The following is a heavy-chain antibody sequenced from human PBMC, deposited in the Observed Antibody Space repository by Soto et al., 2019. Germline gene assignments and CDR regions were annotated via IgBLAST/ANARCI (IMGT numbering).Heavy chain of an antibody. V-gene: IGHV1-2*04. Sequence: ASVKVSCKASGYTFTGYYMHWVRQAPGQGLEWMGWINPNSGGTNYAQKFQGWVTMTRDTSISTAYMELSRLRSDDTAVYYCARVGSSPGQDAFDIWGQGTMVNVSS. CDR2: INPNSGGT. CDR1: GYTFTGYY. J-gene: IGHJ3*02. CDR3: ARVGSSPGQDAFDI.